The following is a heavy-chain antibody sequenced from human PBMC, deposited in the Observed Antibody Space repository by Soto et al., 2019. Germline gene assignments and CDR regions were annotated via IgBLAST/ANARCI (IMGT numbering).Heavy chain of an antibody. CDR3: ARHIIRKSGAEY. CDR2: IYYSGST. D-gene: IGHD3-3*01. CDR1: GGSISSGGYS. J-gene: IGHJ4*02. Sequence: PSETLSLTCAVSGGSISSGGYSWSWIRQPPGKGLEWIGNIYYSGSTYYNPSLKSRVTISVDTSKNQFSLKLSSVTAADTAVYYCARHIIRKSGAEYWGQGTLVTVSS. V-gene: IGHV4-30-2*03.